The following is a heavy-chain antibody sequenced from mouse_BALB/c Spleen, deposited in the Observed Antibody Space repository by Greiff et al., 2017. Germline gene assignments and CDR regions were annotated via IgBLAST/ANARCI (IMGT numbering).Heavy chain of an antibody. CDR3: ARDYFDY. V-gene: IGHV5-12-2*01. J-gene: IGHJ2*01. CDR1: GFTFSSYT. Sequence: EVKLVESGGGLVKPGGSLKLSCAASGFTFSSYTMSWVRQTPEKRLEWVAYISNGGGSTYYPDTVKGRFTISRDNAKNTLYLQMSSLKSEDTAMYYCARDYFDYWGQGTTLTVSS. CDR2: ISNGGGST.